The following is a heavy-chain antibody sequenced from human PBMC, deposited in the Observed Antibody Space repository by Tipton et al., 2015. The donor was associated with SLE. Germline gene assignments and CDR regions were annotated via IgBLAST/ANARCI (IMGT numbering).Heavy chain of an antibody. CDR1: GASISSSDYS. J-gene: IGHJ4*02. V-gene: IGHV4-39*07. CDR2: MYTSGST. CDR3: ARDCYDSSGYYYGCY. Sequence: GLVKPSETLSLTCNVSGASISSSDYSWGWMRQPPGEGLEWIGRMYTSGSTNYNPSLKSRVTMSLDTSKNQFSLKLSSVTAADTAVYYCARDCYDSSGYYYGCYWGQGILVTVSS. D-gene: IGHD3-22*01.